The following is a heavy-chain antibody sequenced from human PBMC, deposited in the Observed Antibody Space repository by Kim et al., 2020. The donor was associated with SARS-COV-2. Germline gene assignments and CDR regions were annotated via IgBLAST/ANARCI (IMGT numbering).Heavy chain of an antibody. J-gene: IGHJ6*02. CDR2: IRSKTYGGTT. CDR3: TREPRPAGNYFYGMDV. Sequence: GGSLRLSCKTSGFTFGDYAMSWFRQAPGKGLEWVGFIRSKTYGGTTEFAASVKGRFTISRDDSKNIAYLQMNSLKTEDTAVYYCTREPRPAGNYFYGMDVWGQGTTVTVSS. CDR1: GFTFGDYA. V-gene: IGHV3-49*03.